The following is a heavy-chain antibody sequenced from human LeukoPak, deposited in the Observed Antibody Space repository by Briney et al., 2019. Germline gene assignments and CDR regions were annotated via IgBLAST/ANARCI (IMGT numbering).Heavy chain of an antibody. CDR1: GFTFSSYA. V-gene: IGHV3-30*04. J-gene: IGHJ4*02. Sequence: GGSLRLSCAVSGFTFSSYAMHWVRQAPGKGLERVAVISYDGSNKYYADSVKGRFTISRDNSKNTLYLQMNSLRAEDTAVYYCARDYLDYYGSGSLKFWGQGTLVTVSS. CDR3: ARDYLDYYGSGSLKF. D-gene: IGHD3-10*01. CDR2: ISYDGSNK.